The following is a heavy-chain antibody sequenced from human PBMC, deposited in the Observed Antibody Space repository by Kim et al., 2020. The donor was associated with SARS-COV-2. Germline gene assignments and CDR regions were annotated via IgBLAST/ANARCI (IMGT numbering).Heavy chain of an antibody. CDR3: AGFGIAARHFDY. D-gene: IGHD6-6*01. J-gene: IGHJ4*02. V-gene: IGHV4-31*02. Sequence: CYNPSLKRRVTMSVETSKNQCSLKLSSVTAADTAVYYCAGFGIAARHFDYWGQGTLVTVSS.